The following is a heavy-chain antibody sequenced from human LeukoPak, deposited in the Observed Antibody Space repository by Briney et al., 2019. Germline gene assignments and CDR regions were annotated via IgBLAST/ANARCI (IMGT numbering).Heavy chain of an antibody. J-gene: IGHJ4*02. Sequence: ASVKVSCKASGGTFSSYAISWVRQAPGQGLEWMGWINPNGGGTNYAQKFQGRVTMTRDTSISTAYMELSRLRSDDTAVYYCARVSNYYGSGSYPLYFDYWGQGTLVTVSS. V-gene: IGHV1-2*02. CDR1: GGTFSSYA. D-gene: IGHD3-10*01. CDR2: INPNGGGT. CDR3: ARVSNYYGSGSYPLYFDY.